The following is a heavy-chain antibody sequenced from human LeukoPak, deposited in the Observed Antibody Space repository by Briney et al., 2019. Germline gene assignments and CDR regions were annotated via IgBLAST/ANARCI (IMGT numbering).Heavy chain of an antibody. CDR3: ARLLLSGSGSSYYYYYYYMDV. CDR2: IYFSGST. CDR1: GGSISSSIYY. J-gene: IGHJ6*03. D-gene: IGHD3-10*01. V-gene: IGHV4-39*07. Sequence: PSETLSLTCTVSGGSISSSIYYWGWIRQPPGKGLECIGNIYFSGSTYYNPSLKSRVTISVDTSKNQFSLKLSSVTAADTAVYYCARLLLSGSGSSYYYYYYYMDVWGKGTTVTISS.